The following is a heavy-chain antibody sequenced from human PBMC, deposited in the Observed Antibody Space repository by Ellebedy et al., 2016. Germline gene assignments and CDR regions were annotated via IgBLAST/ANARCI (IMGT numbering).Heavy chain of an antibody. D-gene: IGHD3-16*01. CDR2: IGRSGGDI. Sequence: ETLSLTCTVSGGSVSSGSYYWNWIRQPPGKGLEWVARIGRSGGDIQYADSVKGRFTISRDNSESNLYLQINSLSPEDTAEYYCAKGGWGTVWDYWGHGTLVTVSS. CDR1: GGSVSSGSYY. J-gene: IGHJ4*03. CDR3: AKGGWGTVWDY. V-gene: IGHV3-23*01.